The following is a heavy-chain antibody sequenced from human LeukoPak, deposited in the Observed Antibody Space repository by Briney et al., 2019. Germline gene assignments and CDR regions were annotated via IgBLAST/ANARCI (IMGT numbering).Heavy chain of an antibody. CDR3: AREKVMAGKTFDF. D-gene: IGHD2-8*01. CDR2: INPSGDRT. CDR1: GYTFPSHY. Sequence: ASVKVSCKTSGYTFPSHYMHWVRQAPGQGLEWMGAINPSGDRTSYAQDFQGRVTMTRDTSTSTLYMELSGLRSEDTAVYYCAREKVMAGKTFDFWGQGTLVTVSS. J-gene: IGHJ4*02. V-gene: IGHV1-46*01.